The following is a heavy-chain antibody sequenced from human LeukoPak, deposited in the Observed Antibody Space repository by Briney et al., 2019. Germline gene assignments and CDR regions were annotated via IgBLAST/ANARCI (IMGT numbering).Heavy chain of an antibody. Sequence: PSETLSLTCAVHGGSFSGYYWSWIRQPPGEGLEWIGEINHSGSTNYNPSLKSRVTISVDTSKNQFSLKLSSVTAADTAVYYCARESSFGRYNWFDPWGQGTLVTVSS. V-gene: IGHV4-34*01. CDR3: ARESSFGRYNWFDP. CDR2: INHSGST. D-gene: IGHD3-10*01. J-gene: IGHJ5*02. CDR1: GGSFSGYY.